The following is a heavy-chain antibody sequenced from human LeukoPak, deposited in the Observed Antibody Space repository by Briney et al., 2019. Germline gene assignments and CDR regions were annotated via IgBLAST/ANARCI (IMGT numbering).Heavy chain of an antibody. V-gene: IGHV1-3*01. CDR2: INAGNGNT. Sequence: ASVKLSCRASGYTFTSYAVHWVRQAPGQRLEWMGWINAGNGNTKYSQKFQGRVTITRDTSASTAYMELSSLRSEDTAVYYCARCAGSSWPYYFDYWGQGTLVTVSS. CDR3: ARCAGSSWPYYFDY. CDR1: GYTFTSYA. J-gene: IGHJ4*02. D-gene: IGHD6-13*01.